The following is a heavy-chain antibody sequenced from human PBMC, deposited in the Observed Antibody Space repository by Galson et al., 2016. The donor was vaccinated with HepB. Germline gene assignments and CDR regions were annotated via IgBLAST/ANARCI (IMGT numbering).Heavy chain of an antibody. J-gene: IGHJ6*02. D-gene: IGHD4-17*01. CDR1: GFGFSNYA. V-gene: IGHV3-11*04. CDR2: ISNGGHTR. CDR3: ATPGGYGATFYDYGLDV. Sequence: SLRLSCAVSGFGFSNYAMTWVRQAPGKGLEWVSFISNGGHTRMYADSVKGRFTISRDNANNSLFLQMNSLRADDTAVYYFATPGGYGATFYDYGLDVWGQGTTVIVSS.